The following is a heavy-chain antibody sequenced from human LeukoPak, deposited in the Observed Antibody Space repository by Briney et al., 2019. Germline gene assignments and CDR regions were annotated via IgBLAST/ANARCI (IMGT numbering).Heavy chain of an antibody. D-gene: IGHD3-10*01. Sequence: PSETLSLTCTVSGGSISSSSYYWGWIRQPPGKGLESIGNIYYSGSTYYNPSLKSRVTISGDTPKNQFSLQLSSVTAADTAVYYCARYDSGEFDYWGQGTLVIVSS. J-gene: IGHJ4*02. CDR2: IYYSGST. CDR3: ARYDSGEFDY. V-gene: IGHV4-39*01. CDR1: GGSISSSSYY.